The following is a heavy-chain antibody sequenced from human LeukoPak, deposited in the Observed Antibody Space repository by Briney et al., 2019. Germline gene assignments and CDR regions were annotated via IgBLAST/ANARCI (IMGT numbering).Heavy chain of an antibody. J-gene: IGHJ4*02. D-gene: IGHD3-9*01. CDR1: GFTFSSYA. CDR3: AKHLYDILTGFDY. Sequence: GGSLRLSCAASGFTFSSYAMSWVRQAPGKGLEWVSTISISGGSTYYADSVKGRFTIPRDNSKNTLYLQMNSLRAEDTAVYYCAKHLYDILTGFDYWGQGTLVTVSS. V-gene: IGHV3-23*01. CDR2: ISISGGST.